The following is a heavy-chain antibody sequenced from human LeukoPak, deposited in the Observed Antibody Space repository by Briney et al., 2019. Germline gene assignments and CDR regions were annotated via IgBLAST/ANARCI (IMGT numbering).Heavy chain of an antibody. CDR1: GFTFSSYA. V-gene: IGHV3-30-3*01. CDR3: ASEYSTSSLYYYGMDV. J-gene: IGHJ6*02. Sequence: GGSLRLSCAASGFTFSSYAMHWVRQAPGKGLEWVAVISYDGSNKYYADSVKGRFTISRDNSKNTLFLQMNSLRAEDTAVYYCASEYSTSSLYYYGMDVWGQGTTVTVSS. CDR2: ISYDGSNK. D-gene: IGHD6-6*01.